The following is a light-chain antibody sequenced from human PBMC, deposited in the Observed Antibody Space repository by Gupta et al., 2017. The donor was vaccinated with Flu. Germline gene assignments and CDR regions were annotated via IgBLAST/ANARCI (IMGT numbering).Light chain of an antibody. J-gene: IGLJ3*02. V-gene: IGLV1-44*01. CDR2: DDT. CDR1: SSNVGIND. Sequence: QSALTQPPSVSATPGQRVTISCSGSSSNVGINDVFWYQQLPGAAPKLLIFDDTQRPSGVPGRFSGSKSGASASLDISGLQPEDEAYYYCAEWDDRLKGLFGGGTKVTVL. CDR3: AEWDDRLKGL.